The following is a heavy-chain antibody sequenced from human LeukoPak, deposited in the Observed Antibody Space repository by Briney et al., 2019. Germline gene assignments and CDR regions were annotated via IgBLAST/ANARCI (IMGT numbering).Heavy chain of an antibody. CDR1: GFTFRSYA. CDR3: ARKPPHDY. Sequence: GGSLRLSCAASGFTFRSYAIHWVRQAPGKGLEWVSYISNSGSTIYYADSVKGRFTISRDNAKNSLYLQMNSLRAEDTAVYYCARKPPHDYWGQGTLVTVSS. J-gene: IGHJ4*02. V-gene: IGHV3-48*01. CDR2: ISNSGSTI.